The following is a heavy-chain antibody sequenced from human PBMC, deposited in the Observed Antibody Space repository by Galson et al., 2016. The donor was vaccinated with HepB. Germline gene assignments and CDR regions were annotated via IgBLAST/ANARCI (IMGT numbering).Heavy chain of an antibody. V-gene: IGHV3-30-3*01. J-gene: IGHJ4*02. CDR3: ARDHLEYSFSGSCYNAWGSPDY. Sequence: SLRLSCAASGFTFSSYAMHWVRQAPGKGLEWVAVISHDGSNKYFAGSVKGRFTISRDNPKNTLYLQMNSLRAEDTAVYYCARDHLEYSFSGSCYNAWGSPDYWGQGTLVTVSS. CDR1: GFTFSSYA. CDR2: ISHDGSNK. D-gene: IGHD3-10*01.